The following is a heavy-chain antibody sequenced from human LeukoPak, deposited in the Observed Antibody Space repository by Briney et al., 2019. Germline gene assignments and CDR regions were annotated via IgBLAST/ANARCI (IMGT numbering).Heavy chain of an antibody. CDR3: ARGKVRDPPHYYYYMDV. J-gene: IGHJ6*03. D-gene: IGHD3-10*01. Sequence: ASVKISCKVSGYTFTDYYMHWVQQAPGKGLEWMGLVDPEDGETIYAEKFQGRVTITADTSTDTAYMELSSLRSEDTAVYYCARGKVRDPPHYYYYMDVWGKGTTVTVSS. CDR1: GYTFTDYY. CDR2: VDPEDGET. V-gene: IGHV1-69-2*01.